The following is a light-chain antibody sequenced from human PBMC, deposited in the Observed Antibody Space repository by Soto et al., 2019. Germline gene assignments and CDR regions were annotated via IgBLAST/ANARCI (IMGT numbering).Light chain of an antibody. CDR2: AAS. Sequence: DIQMTQSPSSLSASVGDRVTISCRASQSVSNDLGWYQQKPGKAPKRLIYAASSLQSGVPSRFSGSGSGTAFTITISSLQPEDFATYYCLQHNSYPRTFGQGTKVEIK. J-gene: IGKJ1*01. CDR1: QSVSND. V-gene: IGKV1-17*01. CDR3: LQHNSYPRT.